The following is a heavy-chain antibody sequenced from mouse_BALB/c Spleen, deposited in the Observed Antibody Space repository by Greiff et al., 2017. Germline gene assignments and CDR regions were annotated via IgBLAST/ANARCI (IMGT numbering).Heavy chain of an antibody. J-gene: IGHJ3*01. CDR3: TSPYYYGSSYGFAY. CDR2: IRLKSNNYAT. V-gene: IGHV6-6*02. D-gene: IGHD1-1*01. Sequence: EVKLMESGGGLVQPGGSMKLSCVASGFTFSNYWMNWVRQSPEKGLEWVAEIRLKSNNYATHYAESVKGRFTISRDDSKSSVYLQMNNLRAEDTGIYYCTSPYYYGSSYGFAYWGQGTLVTVSA. CDR1: GFTFSNYW.